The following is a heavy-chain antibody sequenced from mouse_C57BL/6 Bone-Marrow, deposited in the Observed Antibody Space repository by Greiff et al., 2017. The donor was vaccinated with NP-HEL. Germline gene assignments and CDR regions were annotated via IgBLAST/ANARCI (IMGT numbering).Heavy chain of an antibody. V-gene: IGHV1-81*01. CDR3: ARTGLDYYAMDY. CDR1: GYTFTSYG. J-gene: IGHJ4*01. CDR2: IYPRSGNT. Sequence: QVTLKESGAELARPGASVKLSCKASGYTFTSYGISWVKQRTGQGLEWIGEIYPRSGNTYYNEKFKGKATLTADKSSSTAYMELRSLTSEDSAVYFCARTGLDYYAMDYWGQGTSVTVSS. D-gene: IGHD3-1*01.